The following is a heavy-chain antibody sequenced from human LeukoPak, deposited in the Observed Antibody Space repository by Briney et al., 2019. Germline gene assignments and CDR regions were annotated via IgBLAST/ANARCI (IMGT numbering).Heavy chain of an antibody. CDR1: GGSFSGYY. V-gene: IGHV4-34*01. D-gene: IGHD2-8*01. J-gene: IGHJ5*02. Sequence: PSETLSLTCAVYGGSFSGYYWLWIRQPPGKGLEWIGEINHSGSTNYNPSLKSRVTISVDTSKNQSSLKLSSVTAAGTAVYYWARGPSRMVYAKTKNWFDPWGQGTLVTVSS. CDR3: ARGPSRMVYAKTKNWFDP. CDR2: INHSGST.